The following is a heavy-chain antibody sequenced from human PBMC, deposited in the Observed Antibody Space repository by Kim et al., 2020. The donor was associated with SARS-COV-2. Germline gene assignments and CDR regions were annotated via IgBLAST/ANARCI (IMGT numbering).Heavy chain of an antibody. CDR3: AKDLMGSSSFDAFDI. Sequence: GGSLRLSCAASGFTFSSYAMHWVRQAPGKGLEWVAVIWYDGSNKYYADSVKGRFTISRDNSKNTLYLQMNSLRAEDTAVYYCAKDLMGSSSFDAFDIWGQGTMVTVSS. CDR1: GFTFSSYA. V-gene: IGHV3-33*06. D-gene: IGHD6-6*01. J-gene: IGHJ3*02. CDR2: IWYDGSNK.